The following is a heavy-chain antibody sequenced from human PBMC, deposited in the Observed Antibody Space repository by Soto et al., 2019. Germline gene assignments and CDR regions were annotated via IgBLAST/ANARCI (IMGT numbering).Heavy chain of an antibody. V-gene: IGHV3-48*03. CDR2: ISSSGSTI. CDR3: ARMSSSWTNYYYYGMDV. CDR1: GFTFSSYE. J-gene: IGHJ6*02. Sequence: ESGGGLVQPGGSLRLSCAASGFTFSSYEMNWVRQAPGKGLEWVSYISSSGSTIYYADSVKGRFTISRDNAKNSLYLQMNSLRAEDTAVYYCARMSSSWTNYYYYGMDVWGQGTTVTVSS. D-gene: IGHD6-13*01.